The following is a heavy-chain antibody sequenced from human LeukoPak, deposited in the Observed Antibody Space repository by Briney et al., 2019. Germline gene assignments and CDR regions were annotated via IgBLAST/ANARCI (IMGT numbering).Heavy chain of an antibody. J-gene: IGHJ3*02. D-gene: IGHD3-3*01. CDR1: GFTFSSYS. CDR3: ARGAPVLRFLEWLPLFAFDI. Sequence: AGGSLRLSCAASGFTFSSYSMNWVRQAPGKGLEWVSSISSSSSYIYYADSVKGRFTISRDNAKNSLYLQMNTLRAEDTAVYYCARGAPVLRFLEWLPLFAFDIWGQGTMVTVSS. CDR2: ISSSSSYI. V-gene: IGHV3-21*01.